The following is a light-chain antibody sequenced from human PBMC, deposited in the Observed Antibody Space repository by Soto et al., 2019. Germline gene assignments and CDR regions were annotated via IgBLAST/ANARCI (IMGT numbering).Light chain of an antibody. CDR3: HQRQSWPRT. CDR1: QAVNTR. J-gene: IGKJ1*01. CDR2: LTS. V-gene: IGKV3-11*01. Sequence: EIVMTQSPDTLAVSPGDRVTLSCGASQAVNTRFAWYQHKPGQAPRLLIYLTSNRAAGIPARFSGSGSETDFTLTISDVEPEDFAVYYCHQRQSWPRTFGQGTKVDIK.